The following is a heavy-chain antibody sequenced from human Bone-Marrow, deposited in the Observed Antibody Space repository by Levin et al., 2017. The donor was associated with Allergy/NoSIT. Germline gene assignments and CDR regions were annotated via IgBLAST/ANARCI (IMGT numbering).Heavy chain of an antibody. CDR2: ISSSSSSI. J-gene: IGHJ6*02. Sequence: EASVKVSCTASGFTFSSYRMNWVRQAPGKGLEWVSYISSSSSSIDYADSVKGRFTISRDNAEDSLYLQMNSLRAEDTAVYYCARVLIIPYYYAMDVWGQGTTVTVSS. CDR1: GFTFSSYR. CDR3: ARVLIIPYYYAMDV. V-gene: IGHV3-21*01. D-gene: IGHD3-3*01.